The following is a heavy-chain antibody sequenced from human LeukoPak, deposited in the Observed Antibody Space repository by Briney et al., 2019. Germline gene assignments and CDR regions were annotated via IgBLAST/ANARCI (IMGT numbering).Heavy chain of an antibody. J-gene: IGHJ4*02. D-gene: IGHD4-17*01. CDR1: GFTFSSYS. CDR3: AKLYTVTMGTFDY. Sequence: GGSLRLSCAASGFTFSSYSMNWVRQAPGKGLEWVSSISTSSSYIHYADSVKGRFTISRDNAKKSLYLQMNSLRAEDTAVYYCAKLYTVTMGTFDYWGQGTLVTVSS. CDR2: ISTSSSYI. V-gene: IGHV3-21*01.